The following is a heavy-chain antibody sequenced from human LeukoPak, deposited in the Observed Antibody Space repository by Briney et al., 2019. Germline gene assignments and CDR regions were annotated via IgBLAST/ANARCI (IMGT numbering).Heavy chain of an antibody. D-gene: IGHD2-2*01. Sequence: ASVKVSCKASGGTFSSYAISWVRQAPGQGLEWMGGIIPIFGTANYAQKFQGRVTITADESTSTAYMELSSLRSEDTAVYYCARGYCSSTSCYDDEYFQHWGQGTLVTVSS. CDR2: IIPIFGTA. CDR3: ARGYCSSTSCYDDEYFQH. CDR1: GGTFSSYA. J-gene: IGHJ1*01. V-gene: IGHV1-69*13.